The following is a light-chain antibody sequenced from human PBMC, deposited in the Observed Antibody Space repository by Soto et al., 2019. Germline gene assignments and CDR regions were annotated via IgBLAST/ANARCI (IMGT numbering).Light chain of an antibody. J-gene: IGLJ2*01. CDR2: EVS. V-gene: IGLV2-8*01. Sequence: QSALTQPPSASGSPGQSVTISCTGTSSDVGGYNYVSWYQQHPGKAPKLMIYEVSKRPSGVPDRFSGSKSGNTASLTVSGLQAEDEADYYGSSYAGSKNPVVFGGGTKLTVL. CDR3: SSYAGSKNPVV. CDR1: SSDVGGYNY.